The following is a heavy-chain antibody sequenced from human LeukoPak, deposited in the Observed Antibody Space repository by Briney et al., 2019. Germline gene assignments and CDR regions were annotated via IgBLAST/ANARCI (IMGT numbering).Heavy chain of an antibody. V-gene: IGHV3-30*18. CDR2: ISYDGSNK. CDR1: GFTFSSYG. D-gene: IGHD5-18*01. CDR3: AKEGYSYANGDYFDY. J-gene: IGHJ4*02. Sequence: GGSLRLSCAASGFTFSSYGMHWVRQAPGKGLEWVAVISYDGSNKYYADSVKGRFTISRDNSKNTLYLQMNSLRAEDTAVYYCAKEGYSYANGDYFDYWGRGTLVTVSS.